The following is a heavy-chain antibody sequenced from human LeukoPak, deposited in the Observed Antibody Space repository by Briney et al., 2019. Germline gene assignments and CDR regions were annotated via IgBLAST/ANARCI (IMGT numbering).Heavy chain of an antibody. CDR1: GFTFSSYT. J-gene: IGHJ4*02. Sequence: GGSLRLSCAASGFTFSSYTMTWVRQPPGKGLEWVSTIAGNGGHIHYADSVKGRFTVSRDNSKNTLYLQMNSLRAEDTAVYYCAKDPNWGSGYWGQGTLVTVSS. CDR2: IAGNGGHI. CDR3: AKDPNWGSGY. V-gene: IGHV3-23*01. D-gene: IGHD7-27*01.